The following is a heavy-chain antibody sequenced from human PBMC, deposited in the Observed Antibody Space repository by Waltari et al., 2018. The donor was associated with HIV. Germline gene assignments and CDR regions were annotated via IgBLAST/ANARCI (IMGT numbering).Heavy chain of an antibody. J-gene: IGHJ4*02. CDR1: GFTFSSYW. CDR3: ASGLREDSSSWYRRY. CDR2: INDDGSRT. Sequence: EVQVVEPGGGLVQPGGSLRLPCAASGFTFSSYWMHWVRQAPGKGLVWVSRINDDGSRTSYADSVKGRFTISRDNAKNTLYLQMNSLRAEDTAVYYCASGLREDSSSWYRRYWGQGTLVTVSS. D-gene: IGHD6-13*01. V-gene: IGHV3-74*01.